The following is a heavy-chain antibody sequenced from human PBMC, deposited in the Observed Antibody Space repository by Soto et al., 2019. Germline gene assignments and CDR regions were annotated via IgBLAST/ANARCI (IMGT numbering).Heavy chain of an antibody. Sequence: EVQLLESGGGLVQPGGSLRLSCAASGFTLSSYVMSWVRQAPGKGLEWVSAISGSGGSTYYADSVKGRFTISRDNSKNTLYLQMNSLRAEDTAVYYCAKAIYGEERPYGMDVWGQGTTVTVSS. CDR3: AKAIYGEERPYGMDV. V-gene: IGHV3-23*01. J-gene: IGHJ6*02. D-gene: IGHD4-17*01. CDR1: GFTLSSYV. CDR2: ISGSGGST.